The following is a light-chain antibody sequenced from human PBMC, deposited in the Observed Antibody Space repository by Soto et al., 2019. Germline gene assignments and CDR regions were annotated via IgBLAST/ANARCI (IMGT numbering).Light chain of an antibody. CDR1: QSVSSD. CDR3: QHYNSYSEA. J-gene: IGKJ1*01. V-gene: IGKV3D-15*01. Sequence: DIVMTQSPATLSVSPGERATLSCRAIQSVSSDLAWYQQKPGQAPRVLIYGASNRATGIPDRFSGSGSGTEFTLTISSLQPDDFATYYCQHYNSYSEAFGQGTKVDI. CDR2: GAS.